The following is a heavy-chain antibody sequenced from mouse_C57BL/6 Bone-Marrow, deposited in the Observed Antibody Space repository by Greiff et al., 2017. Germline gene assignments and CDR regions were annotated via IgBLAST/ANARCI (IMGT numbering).Heavy chain of an antibody. V-gene: IGHV1-76*01. CDR3: ARSPDLYAMDY. J-gene: IGHJ4*01. Sequence: VQLQQSGAELVRPGASVKLSCKASGYTFTDYYINWVKQRPGQGLEWIARIYPGSGNTYYNEKFKGKATLTAEKSSSTAYMQLSSLTSEDSAVYFCARSPDLYAMDYWGQGTSVTVSS. CDR1: GYTFTDYY. CDR2: IYPGSGNT.